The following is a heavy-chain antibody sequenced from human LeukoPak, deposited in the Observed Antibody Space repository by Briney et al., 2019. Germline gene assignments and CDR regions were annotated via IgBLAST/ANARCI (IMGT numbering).Heavy chain of an antibody. D-gene: IGHD1-26*01. CDR1: GFTFSAYW. V-gene: IGHV3-7*01. CDR3: ARAAGGTSRDY. J-gene: IGHJ4*02. CDR2: IKDDGSDK. Sequence: GGSLGLSCAASGFTFSAYWMSWVRQAPGKGLEWVANIKDDGSDKYYVDSVKGRFTISRDNAKNSLYLQMNSLRDDETAVYYCARAAGGTSRDYWGQGTLVTVSS.